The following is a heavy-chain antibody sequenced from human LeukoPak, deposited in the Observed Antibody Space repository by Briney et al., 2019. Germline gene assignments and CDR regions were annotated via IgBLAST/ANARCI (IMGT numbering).Heavy chain of an antibody. D-gene: IGHD3-22*01. J-gene: IGHJ4*02. Sequence: FQGRVTITADKSTSTAYMELSSLRSEDTAVYYCARSPHKYYYDSSGYYLFDYWGQGTLVTVSS. V-gene: IGHV1-69*02. CDR3: ARSPHKYYYDSSGYYLFDY.